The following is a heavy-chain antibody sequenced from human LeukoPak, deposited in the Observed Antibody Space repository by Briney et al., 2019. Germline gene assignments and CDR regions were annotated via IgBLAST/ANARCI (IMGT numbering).Heavy chain of an antibody. CDR3: ARASEYYSSTWTVAYYMDV. J-gene: IGHJ6*03. CDR2: ISSRGSTI. Sequence: PGGSLRLSCAASRFTFSDYYMSWIRQAPGKGLEWVAYISSRGSTIYYADSVKGRFTISRDNAKNSLYLQMNSLRAEDTAVYYCARASEYYSSTWTVAYYMDVWGKGTTVTISS. CDR1: RFTFSDYY. V-gene: IGHV3-11*04. D-gene: IGHD6-13*01.